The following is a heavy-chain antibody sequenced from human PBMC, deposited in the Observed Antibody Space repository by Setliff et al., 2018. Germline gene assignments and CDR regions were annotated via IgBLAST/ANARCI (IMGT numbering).Heavy chain of an antibody. J-gene: IGHJ3*02. CDR1: GYTFTSYY. D-gene: IGHD6-13*01. V-gene: IGHV1-46*01. CDR3: AREGAGRTGSWAVNAFDI. CDR2: INPSGGST. Sequence: GASVKVSCKASGYTFTSYYMHWVRQAPGQGLEWMGIINPSGGSTSYAQKFQGRVTMTRDTSTSTVYMELSSLRSEDTAVYYCAREGAGRTGSWAVNAFDIWGQGTMVTVSS.